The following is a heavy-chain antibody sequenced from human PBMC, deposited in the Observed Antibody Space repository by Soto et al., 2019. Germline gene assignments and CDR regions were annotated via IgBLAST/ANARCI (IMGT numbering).Heavy chain of an antibody. V-gene: IGHV4-61*01. J-gene: IGHJ6*02. Sequence: SETLSLTCTVSGGSVSSGSYYWSWIRQPPGKGLEWIGYIYYSGSTNYNPSLKSRVTISVDTSKNQFSLKLSSVTAAETAVYYCARDNKLLWFGELSYYGMDVWGQGTTVTVSS. CDR3: ARDNKLLWFGELSYYGMDV. CDR2: IYYSGST. CDR1: GGSVSSGSYY. D-gene: IGHD3-10*01.